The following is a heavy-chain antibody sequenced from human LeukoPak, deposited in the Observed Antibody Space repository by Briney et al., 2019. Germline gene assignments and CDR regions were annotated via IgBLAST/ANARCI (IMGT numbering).Heavy chain of an antibody. J-gene: IGHJ3*02. CDR2: IKQDGSEK. CDR3: ARGWYNAFDI. CDR1: GFSFSDYS. D-gene: IGHD2-15*01. V-gene: IGHV3-7*05. Sequence: PGGSLRLSCAASGFSFSDYSMNWVRQAPGKGLEWVANIKQDGSEKYYVDSVKGRFTISRDNAKNSLYLQMNSLRAEDTAVYYCARGWYNAFDIWGHGTLVIVSS.